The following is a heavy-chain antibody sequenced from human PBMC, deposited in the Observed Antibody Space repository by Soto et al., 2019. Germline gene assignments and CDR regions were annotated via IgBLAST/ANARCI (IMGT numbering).Heavy chain of an antibody. J-gene: IGHJ4*02. CDR1: GYTFTGYY. V-gene: IGHV1-2*02. Sequence: SVKVSCKASGYTFTGYYMHWVRQAPGQGLEWMGWINPNSGGTNYAQKFQGRVTMTRDTSISTAYMELSRLRSDDTAVYYCARELTSSRIQPSDYWGQGTLVTVSS. CDR3: ARELTSSRIQPSDY. CDR2: INPNSGGT. D-gene: IGHD5-18*01.